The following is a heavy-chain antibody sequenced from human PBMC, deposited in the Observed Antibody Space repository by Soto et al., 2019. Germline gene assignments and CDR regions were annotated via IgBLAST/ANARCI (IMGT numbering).Heavy chain of an antibody. CDR3: ARRSRYAVGVYGMDV. V-gene: IGHV5-51*01. Sequence: PGESLKISCTGSGYSFTSYWIGWVRQMPGKGREWMGIIYPGDSDTRYSPSFQGQVTISADKSISTAYLQWSSLKASDTAMYYCARRSRYAVGVYGMDVWGQGTTVTVSS. CDR1: GYSFTSYW. J-gene: IGHJ6*02. D-gene: IGHD2-2*01. CDR2: IYPGDSDT.